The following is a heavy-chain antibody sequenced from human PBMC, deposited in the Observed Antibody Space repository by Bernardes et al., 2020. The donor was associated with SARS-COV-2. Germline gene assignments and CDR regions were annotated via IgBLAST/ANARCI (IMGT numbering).Heavy chain of an antibody. CDR1: GFTFSSYW. CDR2: INSDGSST. J-gene: IGHJ6*02. V-gene: IGHV3-74*01. D-gene: IGHD3-3*01. Sequence: GGSLRLSCAASGFTFSSYWMHWVRQAPGKGLVWVSRINSDGSSTSYADSVKGRFTISRDNAKNTLYLQMNSLRAEDTAVYYCARDGSVLRIFGVFMDYGMAVWAQGPTVPFPS. CDR3: ARDGSVLRIFGVFMDYGMAV.